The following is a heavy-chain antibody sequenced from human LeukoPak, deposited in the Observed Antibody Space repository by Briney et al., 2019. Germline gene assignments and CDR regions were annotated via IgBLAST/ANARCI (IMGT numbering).Heavy chain of an antibody. CDR1: GGTFSSYA. CDR3: ARSTYYYDSSGYYPLYYFDY. V-gene: IGHV1-18*01. Sequence: ASVKVSCKASGGTFSSYAISWVRQAPGQGLEWMGWISAYNGNTNYAQKLQGRVTMTTDTSTSTAYMELRSLRSDDTAVYYCARSTYYYDSSGYYPLYYFDYWGQGTLVTVSS. CDR2: ISAYNGNT. D-gene: IGHD3-22*01. J-gene: IGHJ4*02.